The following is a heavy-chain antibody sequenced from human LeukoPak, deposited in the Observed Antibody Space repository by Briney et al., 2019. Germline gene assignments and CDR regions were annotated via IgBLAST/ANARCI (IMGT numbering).Heavy chain of an antibody. J-gene: IGHJ6*03. CDR1: GFTVSSNY. Sequence: GGSLRLSCAASGFTVSSNYMSWVRQAPGKGLEWVSVIYSGGSTYYADSVKGRFTISRDNSKNSLYLQMNSLRTEDSALYYCSKDRLRQYYYDSSGYYYYYYYMDVWGKGTTVTVSS. V-gene: IGHV3-53*05. CDR2: IYSGGST. D-gene: IGHD3-22*01. CDR3: SKDRLRQYYYDSSGYYYYYYYMDV.